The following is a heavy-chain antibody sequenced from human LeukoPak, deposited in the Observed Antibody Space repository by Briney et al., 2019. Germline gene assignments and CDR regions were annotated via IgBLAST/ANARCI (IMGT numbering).Heavy chain of an antibody. D-gene: IGHD3-16*02. CDR3: ARGRSIRLGELSLYI. J-gene: IGHJ4*02. CDR2: ISAYNGNT. V-gene: IGHV1-18*01. CDR1: GYTFTSYG. Sequence: GASVKVSCKASGYTFTSYGISWVRQARGQGLEWMGWISAYNGNTNYAQKLQGRVTMTTDTSTSTAYMELRSLRSDDTAVYYCARGRSIRLGELSLYIWGQGTLVTVSS.